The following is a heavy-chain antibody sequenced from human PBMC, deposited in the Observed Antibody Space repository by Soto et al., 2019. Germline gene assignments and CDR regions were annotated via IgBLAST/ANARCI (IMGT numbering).Heavy chain of an antibody. J-gene: IGHJ5*02. D-gene: IGHD3-3*01. V-gene: IGHV3-30-3*01. CDR3: AREAPYYDFWSGAPFDP. Sequence: GGSLRLSCAASGFTFSSYAMHWVRQAPGKGLEWVAVISYDGSNKYYADSVKGRFTISRDNSKNTLYLQMNSLRAEDTAVYYCAREAPYYDFWSGAPFDPWGQGTLVTVS. CDR1: GFTFSSYA. CDR2: ISYDGSNK.